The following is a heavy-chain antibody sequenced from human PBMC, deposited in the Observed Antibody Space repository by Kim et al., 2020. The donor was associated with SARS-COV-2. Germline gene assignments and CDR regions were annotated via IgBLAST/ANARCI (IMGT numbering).Heavy chain of an antibody. CDR3: AKLGGSSPYYYYGMDV. Sequence: DSVKGRFTIPRDNAKNALYLQMNSLRAEDTALYYCAKLGGSSPYYYYGMDVWGQGTTVTVSS. D-gene: IGHD2-15*01. J-gene: IGHJ6*02. V-gene: IGHV3-9*01.